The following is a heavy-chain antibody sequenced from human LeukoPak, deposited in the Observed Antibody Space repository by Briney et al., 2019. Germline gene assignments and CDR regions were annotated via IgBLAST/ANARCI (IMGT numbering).Heavy chain of an antibody. J-gene: IGHJ4*02. D-gene: IGHD6-19*01. CDR3: AREHSSGWYSSYFDY. CDR2: IYSGGST. CDR1: GFTVSSNY. V-gene: IGHV3-66*01. Sequence: GGSLRLSCAASGFTVSSNYMSWVRQAPGKGLEWVSVIYSGGSTYYADSVKGRFTISRDNSKNTLYLQMNSLRAEDTAVYYCAREHSSGWYSSYFDYWGQGTLVTVSS.